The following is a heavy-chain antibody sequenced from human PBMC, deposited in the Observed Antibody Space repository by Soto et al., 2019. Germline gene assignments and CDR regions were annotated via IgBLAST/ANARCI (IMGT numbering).Heavy chain of an antibody. D-gene: IGHD3-10*01. V-gene: IGHV3-30-3*01. Sequence: GGSLRLSCAASGFTFSSYAMHWVRQAPGKGLEWVAVISYDGSNKYYADSVKGRFTISRDNYKNTLYLQMNSLRAEDTAVYYCARGDHYGSGSYYYYYGMDVWGQGTTVTVSS. CDR1: GFTFSSYA. CDR3: ARGDHYGSGSYYYYYGMDV. CDR2: ISYDGSNK. J-gene: IGHJ6*02.